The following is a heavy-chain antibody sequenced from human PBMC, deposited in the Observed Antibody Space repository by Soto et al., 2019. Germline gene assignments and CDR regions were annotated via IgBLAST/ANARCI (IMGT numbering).Heavy chain of an antibody. J-gene: IGHJ4*02. CDR2: INAGNGNT. D-gene: IGHD6-19*01. V-gene: IGHV1-3*01. Sequence: GASVKVSCKASGYTFTSYSMHWVRQATGQRLEWMGWINAGNGNTKYSQKFQGRVTITRDTSASTAYMEMTSLRAEDTAVYYCAKGGRQWLVTSDFNYWGQGALVTVSS. CDR1: GYTFTSYS. CDR3: AKGGRQWLVTSDFNY.